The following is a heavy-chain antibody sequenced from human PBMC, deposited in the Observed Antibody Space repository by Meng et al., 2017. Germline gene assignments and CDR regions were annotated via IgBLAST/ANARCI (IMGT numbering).Heavy chain of an antibody. CDR2: IRSKANNYAT. D-gene: IGHD4-17*01. CDR1: GFTFSGSA. V-gene: IGHV3-73*02. Sequence: EVQLVGAGGGLVPPGGSLNLSWAASGFTFSGSAMHWVRQSSGKGLEWVGRIRSKANNYATAYAASVIGRFTISRDDSKNTAYLQMNSLKTEDTAVYYCSRLETTAFDYWGQGILVTVSS. J-gene: IGHJ4*02. CDR3: SRLETTAFDY.